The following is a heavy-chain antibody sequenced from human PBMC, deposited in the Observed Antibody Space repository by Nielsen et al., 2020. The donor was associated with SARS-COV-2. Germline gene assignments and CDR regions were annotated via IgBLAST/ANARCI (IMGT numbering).Heavy chain of an antibody. CDR2: ISRSGGRT. Sequence: GGSLRLSCAVSGLTFSNYVMSWVRQAPGKGLEWVSGISRSGGRTDYADSVKGRFTISRDNSKNTLFLQMNSLRAEDTAVYFCAKDFHGSVADFFGNWGQGTLVTVSS. D-gene: IGHD2-2*03. V-gene: IGHV3-23*01. CDR3: AKDFHGSVADFFGN. CDR1: GLTFSNYV. J-gene: IGHJ4*02.